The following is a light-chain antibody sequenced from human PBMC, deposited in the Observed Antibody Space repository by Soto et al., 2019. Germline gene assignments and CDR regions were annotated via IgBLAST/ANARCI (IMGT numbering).Light chain of an antibody. V-gene: IGKV3-11*01. CDR1: QSINSH. CDR2: DSS. Sequence: EVVLTQSPATLSLSPGERATLSCRASQSINSHLTWYQQKPGQAPRLLIYDSSNRATGIPDRFSGSGSGTDFTLTISSLEPEDFAVYFCQQRTDWRPSFGGGTKVDIK. J-gene: IGKJ4*01. CDR3: QQRTDWRPS.